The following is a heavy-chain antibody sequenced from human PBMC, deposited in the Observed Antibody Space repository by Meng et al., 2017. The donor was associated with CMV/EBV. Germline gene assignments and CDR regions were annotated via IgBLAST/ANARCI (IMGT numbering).Heavy chain of an antibody. V-gene: IGHV3-74*01. J-gene: IGHJ4*02. CDR1: GFTFSDYW. CDR2: INNDGGNT. Sequence: GKSLKISCAASGFTFSDYWMHWVRQAPGKGLVWVSRINNDGGNTVYADSVKGRFTFSRDNAKNTLYLQMNSLRAEDTAVYYCARGLYGPDYWGQGTLVTVSS. D-gene: IGHD4-17*01. CDR3: ARGLYGPDY.